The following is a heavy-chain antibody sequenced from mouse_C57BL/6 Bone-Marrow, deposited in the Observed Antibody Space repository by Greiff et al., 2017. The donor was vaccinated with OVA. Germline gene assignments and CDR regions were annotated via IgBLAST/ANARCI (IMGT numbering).Heavy chain of an antibody. D-gene: IGHD2-4*01. V-gene: IGHV5-4*01. CDR3: AREADYDGGAWFAY. Sequence: EVKLVESGGGLVKPGGSLKLSCAASGFTFSSYAMSWVRQTPEKRLEWVATISDGGSYTYYPDNVKGRFTISRDNAKNNLYLQMSHLKSEDTAMYYCAREADYDGGAWFAYWGQGTLVTVSA. J-gene: IGHJ3*01. CDR1: GFTFSSYA. CDR2: ISDGGSYT.